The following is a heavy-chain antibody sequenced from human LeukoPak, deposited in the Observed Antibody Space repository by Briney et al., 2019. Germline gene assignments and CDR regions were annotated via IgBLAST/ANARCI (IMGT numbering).Heavy chain of an antibody. CDR2: IYYSGSS. Sequence: SETLSLTCTVSGGSISSYYWSWIRQPPGKGPEWIGYIYYSGSSNYNPSLKSRVTISVDTSKNQFSLKLNSVTAADTAVYYCARDNGRLRGYCYYYGMDVWGQGTTVTVS. J-gene: IGHJ6*01. D-gene: IGHD1-26*01. CDR3: ARDNGRLRGYCYYYGMDV. V-gene: IGHV4-59*12. CDR1: GGSISSYY.